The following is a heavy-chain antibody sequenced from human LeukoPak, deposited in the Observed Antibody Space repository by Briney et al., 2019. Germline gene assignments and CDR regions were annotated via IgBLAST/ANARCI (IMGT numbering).Heavy chain of an antibody. CDR3: ARDRDCSGGSCYEYSYYYYGMDV. D-gene: IGHD2-15*01. CDR1: GGTFSSYT. V-gene: IGHV1-69*04. Sequence: EASVKVSCKASGGTFSSYTISWVRQAPGQGLEWMGRIIPILGIANYAQKFQGRVTITADKSPSTAYMELSSLRSEDTAVYYCARDRDCSGGSCYEYSYYYYGMDVWGQGTTVTVSS. J-gene: IGHJ6*02. CDR2: IIPILGIA.